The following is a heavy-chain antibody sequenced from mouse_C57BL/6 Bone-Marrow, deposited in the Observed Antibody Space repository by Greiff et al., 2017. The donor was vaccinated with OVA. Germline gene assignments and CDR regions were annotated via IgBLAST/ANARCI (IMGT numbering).Heavy chain of an antibody. CDR3: ARWAFDY. Sequence: VQLQQPGAELVMPGASVKLSCKASGYTFTSYWMHWVKQRPGQGLEWIGEIGPCGSNNNYNQKFKGKSTLTVDNSSSTAYMQLSSLTSEDSAVYYCARWAFDYWGQGTALTVTS. V-gene: IGHV1-69*01. CDR1: GYTFTSYW. J-gene: IGHJ2*01. CDR2: IGPCGSNN.